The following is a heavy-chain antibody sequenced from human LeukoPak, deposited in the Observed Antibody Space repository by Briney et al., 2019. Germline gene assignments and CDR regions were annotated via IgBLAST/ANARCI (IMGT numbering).Heavy chain of an antibody. D-gene: IGHD3-16*01. J-gene: IGHJ6*02. CDR1: GFTFSSSA. Sequence: GGSLRLSCTASGFTFSSSALSWVRQAPGKGLEWVASINHNGNVNYYVDSVKGRFTISRDNAKNSLYLQMSNLRAEDTAVYFCARGGGLDVWGQGATVTVSS. CDR2: INHNGNVN. CDR3: ARGGGLDV. V-gene: IGHV3-7*03.